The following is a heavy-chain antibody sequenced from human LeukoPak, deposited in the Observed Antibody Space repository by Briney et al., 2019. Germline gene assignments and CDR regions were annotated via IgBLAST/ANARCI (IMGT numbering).Heavy chain of an antibody. D-gene: IGHD4-17*01. CDR2: IYHSGST. CDR3: ARTGDYAVDY. Sequence: SQTLSLTCTVSGGSISSGGYYWSWIRQPPGKGLEWIGYIYHSGSTYYNPSLKSRVTISVDRSKNQFSLKLSSVTAADTAVYYCARTGDYAVDYWGQGTLVTVSS. CDR1: GGSISSGGYY. J-gene: IGHJ4*02. V-gene: IGHV4-30-2*01.